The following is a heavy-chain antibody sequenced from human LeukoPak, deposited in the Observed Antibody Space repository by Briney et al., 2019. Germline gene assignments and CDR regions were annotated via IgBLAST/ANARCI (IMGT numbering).Heavy chain of an antibody. V-gene: IGHV1-2*02. Sequence: APVKVSCKASGDTFTGYYIHWVRQAPGQGLEWMGWINPNSGGTNYAQKFQGRVTMTRDTSISTAYMELSRLRSDDIAIYFCATTGREDSSGWFSYYYYYYMDVWGKGTTVTVSS. CDR3: ATTGREDSSGWFSYYYYYYMDV. CDR1: GDTFTGYY. CDR2: INPNSGGT. D-gene: IGHD6-19*01. J-gene: IGHJ6*03.